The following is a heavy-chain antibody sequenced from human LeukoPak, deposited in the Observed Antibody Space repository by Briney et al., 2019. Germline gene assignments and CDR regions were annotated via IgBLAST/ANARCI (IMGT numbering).Heavy chain of an antibody. J-gene: IGHJ4*02. V-gene: IGHV3-11*06. CDR2: ISGSSSYT. D-gene: IGHD6-13*01. Sequence: GGSLRLSCAASGFTFGDYYMSWIRQAPGKGLEWVSYISGSSSYTTYADSVKGRFTISRDNAKNSLYLQMNSLRAEDTAVYYCARRVAAAGYYFDYWGQGTLVTVSS. CDR3: ARRVAAAGYYFDY. CDR1: GFTFGDYY.